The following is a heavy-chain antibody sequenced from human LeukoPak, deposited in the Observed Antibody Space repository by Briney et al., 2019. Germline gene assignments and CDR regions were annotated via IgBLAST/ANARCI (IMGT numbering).Heavy chain of an antibody. D-gene: IGHD3-10*01. V-gene: IGHV4-30-2*01. CDR2: IYHSGST. CDR3: ARAFHYYGSGSYYLGAFDI. CDR1: GGSISSGGYS. Sequence: PSQTLSLTCAVSGGSISSGGYSWSWIRQPPGKGLEWIGYIYHSGSTYYNPSLKSRVTISVDRSKNQFSLKLSSVTAADPAVYYCARAFHYYGSGSYYLGAFDIWGQGTMVTVSS. J-gene: IGHJ3*02.